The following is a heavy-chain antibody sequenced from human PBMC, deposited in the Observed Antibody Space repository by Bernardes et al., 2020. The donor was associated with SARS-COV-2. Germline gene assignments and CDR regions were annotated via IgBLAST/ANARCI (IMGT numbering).Heavy chain of an antibody. V-gene: IGHV4-34*01. J-gene: IGHJ1*01. CDR3: ARGPPSSSWYLAEYFQH. CDR2: INHSGST. D-gene: IGHD6-13*01. Sequence: SETLSLTCAVYGGSFSGYYWSWIRQPPGTGLAWIGEINHSGSTNYNPSLKSRVTISVDTSKNQFSLKLSSVTAADTAVYYCARGPPSSSWYLAEYFQHWGQGTLVTVSS. CDR1: GGSFSGYY.